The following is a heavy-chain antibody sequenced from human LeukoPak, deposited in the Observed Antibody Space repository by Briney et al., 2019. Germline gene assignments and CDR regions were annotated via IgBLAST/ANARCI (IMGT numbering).Heavy chain of an antibody. CDR1: GGSISSGGYS. D-gene: IGHD3-3*01. Sequence: SQTLFLTCAVSGGSISSGGYSWSWIRQPPGKGLEWIGYIYHSGSTYYNPSLKSRVTISVDRSKNQFSLKLSSVTAADTAVYYCARTDDYYYGMDVWGQGTTVTVSS. CDR3: ARTDDYYYGMDV. V-gene: IGHV4-30-2*01. J-gene: IGHJ6*02. CDR2: IYHSGST.